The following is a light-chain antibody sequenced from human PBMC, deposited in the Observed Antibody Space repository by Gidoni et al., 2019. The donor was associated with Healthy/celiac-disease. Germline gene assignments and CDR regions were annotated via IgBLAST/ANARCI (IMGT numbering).Light chain of an antibody. J-gene: IGLJ3*02. Sequence: QSALTQPASGSGSPGQSIPISCTGTSSDVGGYNYVSWYQQHPGKAPKLMIYDVSNRPSGVSNRFSGSKSGNTASLTISGLQAEDEADYYCSSYTSSSTYWVFGGGTKLTVL. V-gene: IGLV2-14*01. CDR1: SSDVGGYNY. CDR3: SSYTSSSTYWV. CDR2: DVS.